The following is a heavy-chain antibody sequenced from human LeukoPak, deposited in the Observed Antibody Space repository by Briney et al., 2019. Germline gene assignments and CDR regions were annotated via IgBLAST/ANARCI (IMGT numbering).Heavy chain of an antibody. Sequence: GRSLRLSCAASGFAFSSYGMHWVRQAPGKGLEWVAVIWYDGSNKYYADSVKGRFTISRDNSKNTLYLQMNSLRAEDTAVYYCAIALGYCSGGSCYDGYWGQGTLVTVSS. CDR2: IWYDGSNK. V-gene: IGHV3-33*01. CDR3: AIALGYCSGGSCYDGY. D-gene: IGHD2-15*01. J-gene: IGHJ4*02. CDR1: GFAFSSYG.